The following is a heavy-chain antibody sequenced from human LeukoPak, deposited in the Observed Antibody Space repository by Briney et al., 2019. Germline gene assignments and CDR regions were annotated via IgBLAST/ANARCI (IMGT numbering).Heavy chain of an antibody. CDR1: GGTFSSYA. CDR3: ARGGYSSGWYYFDY. D-gene: IGHD6-19*01. V-gene: IGHV1-69*05. CDR2: IIPIFGTA. Sequence: GASVKVSXKASGGTFSSYAISWVRQAPGQGLEWMGRIIPIFGTANYAQKFQGRVTITTDESTSTAYMELSSLRSEDTAVYYCARGGYSSGWYYFDYWGQGTLVTVSS. J-gene: IGHJ4*02.